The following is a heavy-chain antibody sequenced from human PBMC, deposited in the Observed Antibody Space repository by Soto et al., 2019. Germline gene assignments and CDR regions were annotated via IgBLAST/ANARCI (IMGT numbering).Heavy chain of an antibody. CDR2: IIPIFGTA. CDR1: GGTFSSYA. CDR3: AGRKSGYYYGSFDY. V-gene: IGHV1-69*13. J-gene: IGHJ4*02. D-gene: IGHD3-22*01. Sequence: SVKVSCKASGGTFSSYAISWVRQAPGQGLEWMGGIIPIFGTANYAQKFQGRVTITADESTSTAYMELSSLRSEDTAVYYCAGRKSGYYYGSFDYWGQGTLVTVYS.